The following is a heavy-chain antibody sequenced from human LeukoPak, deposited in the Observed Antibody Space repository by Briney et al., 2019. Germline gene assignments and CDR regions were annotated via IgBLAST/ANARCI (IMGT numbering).Heavy chain of an antibody. CDR1: GFTFSSYS. Sequence: GGSLRLSCAASGFTFSSYSMNWVRQAPGKGLEWVGRIKSKTDGGTTDYAAPVKGRFTISRDDSKNTLYLQMNSLKTEDTAVYYCTQYTYGFFQYWGQGTLVTVFS. CDR2: IKSKTDGGTT. D-gene: IGHD5-18*01. CDR3: TQYTYGFFQY. V-gene: IGHV3-15*01. J-gene: IGHJ4*02.